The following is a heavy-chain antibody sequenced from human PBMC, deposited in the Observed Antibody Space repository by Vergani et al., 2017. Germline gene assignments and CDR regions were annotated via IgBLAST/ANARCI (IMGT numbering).Heavy chain of an antibody. CDR1: GFTFTNFA. V-gene: IGHV3-23*01. CDR3: ARSSSGYTSSWFKGGYYFYMDV. CDR2: ISGSGGFT. Sequence: EVQLLESGGNLVQPGGSLRLSCAASGFTFTNFAMTWVRQAPGEGLEWVSGISGSGGFTYYADSVKGRFTISRDNAKNSLFLQMNSLRADDTAVYFCARSSSGYTSSWFKGGYYFYMDVWGKGTTVTVSS. J-gene: IGHJ6*03. D-gene: IGHD6-13*01.